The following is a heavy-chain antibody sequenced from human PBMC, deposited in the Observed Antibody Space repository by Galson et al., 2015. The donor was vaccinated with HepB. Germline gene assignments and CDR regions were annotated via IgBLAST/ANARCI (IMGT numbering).Heavy chain of an antibody. CDR3: ARADFWWDQLGAHYFDY. CDR1: GFTFSSYV. Sequence: SLRLSCAVSGFTFSSYVMTWVRQAPGKGLEWVSAISGRGDMTHYADSVKGRLTISRGNSKNTVFLQMNSLGADDTALYYCARADFWWDQLGAHYFDYWGQGTLVTVSS. CDR2: ISGRGDMT. D-gene: IGHD1-26*01. V-gene: IGHV3-23*01. J-gene: IGHJ4*02.